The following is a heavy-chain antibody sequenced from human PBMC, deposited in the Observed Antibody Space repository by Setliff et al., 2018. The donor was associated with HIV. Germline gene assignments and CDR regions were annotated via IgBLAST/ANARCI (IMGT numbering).Heavy chain of an antibody. D-gene: IGHD3-3*01. J-gene: IGHJ3*02. CDR3: AREAIFGVVPDDGNDAFDI. V-gene: IGHV4-34*01. CDR2: INHSGST. Sequence: PSETLSLTCAVYGGSFSGYYWSWIRQPPGKGLEWIGEINHSGSTNYNPSLKSRITISVDTSKNQFSLKLSSVTAADTAVYYCAREAIFGVVPDDGNDAFDIWGQGTMVTVSS. CDR1: GGSFSGYY.